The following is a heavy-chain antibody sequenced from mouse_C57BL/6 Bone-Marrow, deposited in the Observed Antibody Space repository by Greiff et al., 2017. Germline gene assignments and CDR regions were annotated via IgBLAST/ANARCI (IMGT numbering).Heavy chain of an antibody. J-gene: IGHJ1*03. D-gene: IGHD2-5*01. V-gene: IGHV1-64*01. CDR2: IHPNSGST. Sequence: QVQLKQPGAELVKPGASVKLSCKASGYTFTSYWMHWVKQRPGQGLEWIGMIHPNSGSTNYNEKFKSKATLTVDKSSSTAYMQLSSLTSEDSAVYYCAKPSAYYSNSWYFDVWGTGTTVTVSS. CDR3: AKPSAYYSNSWYFDV. CDR1: GYTFTSYW.